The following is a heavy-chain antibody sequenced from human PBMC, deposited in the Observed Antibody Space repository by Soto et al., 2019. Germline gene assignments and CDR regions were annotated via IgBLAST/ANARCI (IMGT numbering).Heavy chain of an antibody. D-gene: IGHD3-22*01. V-gene: IGHV1-69*01. J-gene: IGHJ3*02. CDR2: IIPIFGTA. CDR3: ASPYDSSGYKIYDAFDI. Sequence: QVQLVQSGAEVKKPGSSVKVSCKASGGTFSSYAISWVRQAPGQGLEWMGGIIPIFGTANYAQKFQGRVTITADESTSTADMELSSLRSEDTAVYYCASPYDSSGYKIYDAFDIWGQGTMVTVSS. CDR1: GGTFSSYA.